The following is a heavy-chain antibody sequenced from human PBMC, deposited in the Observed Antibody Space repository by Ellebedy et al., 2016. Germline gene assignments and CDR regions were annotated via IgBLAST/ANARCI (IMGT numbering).Heavy chain of an antibody. CDR1: GSTFSGYT. D-gene: IGHD3-16*01. Sequence: GESLNISXAASGSTFSGYTMNWVRQAPGKGLEWVSSISSSGTDIFYADSVKGRFTISRDNAKNSVYLQMNSLRAEDTAVYYCARGVGGTSLNWFDPWGQGTLVTVSS. V-gene: IGHV3-21*01. CDR2: ISSSGTDI. CDR3: ARGVGGTSLNWFDP. J-gene: IGHJ5*02.